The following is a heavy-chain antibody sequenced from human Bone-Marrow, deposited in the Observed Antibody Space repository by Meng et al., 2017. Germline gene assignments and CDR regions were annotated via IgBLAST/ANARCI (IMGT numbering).Heavy chain of an antibody. V-gene: IGHV3-11*01. CDR2: ISSSGSTI. D-gene: IGHD2/OR15-2a*01. CDR1: GFTFSDYY. J-gene: IGHJ6*02. Sequence: GESLKISCAASGFTFSDYYMSWIRQAPGKGLEWVSYISSSGSTIYYADSVKGRFTISRDNAKNSLYLQMNSLRAEDTAVYYCARDCNDYYGMDVWGQRNTVNGAS. CDR3: ARDCNDYYGMDV.